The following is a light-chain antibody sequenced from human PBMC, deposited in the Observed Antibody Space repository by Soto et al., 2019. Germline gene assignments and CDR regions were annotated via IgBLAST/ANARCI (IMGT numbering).Light chain of an antibody. Sequence: DIQMTQSPSSLSASVGARVTITCRASQYIGDFLNWYQQKPGKAPKLLIYAASSLQSGVPSRFSGSGSGTDFTLTISSLQPEDFATYYCQQANSFPVTFGQGTKVDIK. CDR2: AAS. V-gene: IGKV1-12*01. CDR1: QYIGDF. CDR3: QQANSFPVT. J-gene: IGKJ1*01.